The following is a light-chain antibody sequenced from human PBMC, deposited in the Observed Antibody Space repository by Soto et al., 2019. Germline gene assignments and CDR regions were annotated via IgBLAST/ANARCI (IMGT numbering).Light chain of an antibody. V-gene: IGLV2-14*01. Sequence: QSVLTQPASVSGSPGQSITISCTGTSSDVGGYNYVSWYQQHPGKALKLMIYEVSNRPSGVSNRFSGSKSGNTASLTISGLQAEDEADYYCSSYTSSSTAVFGGGTQLTVL. CDR3: SSYTSSSTAV. CDR2: EVS. CDR1: SSDVGGYNY. J-gene: IGLJ7*01.